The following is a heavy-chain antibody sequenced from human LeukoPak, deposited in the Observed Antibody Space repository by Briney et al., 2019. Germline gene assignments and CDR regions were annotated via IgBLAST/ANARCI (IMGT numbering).Heavy chain of an antibody. D-gene: IGHD5-18*01. Sequence: TLSLTCSVSGASISNGGHFWSWIRQSPGNGLEWIGYIYYSGNTYYNPSLKSRVTISLDKSKTQFSLKLNSVTAADTAVYYCARVGARGYIHADAHDSWGQGTLVTVSA. V-gene: IGHV4-30-4*01. J-gene: IGHJ4*02. CDR2: IYYSGNT. CDR1: GASISNGGHF. CDR3: ARVGARGYIHADAHDS.